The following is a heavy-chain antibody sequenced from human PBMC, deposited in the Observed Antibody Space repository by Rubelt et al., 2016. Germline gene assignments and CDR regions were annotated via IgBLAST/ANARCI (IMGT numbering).Heavy chain of an antibody. CDR1: GFTFNSFA. D-gene: IGHD6-13*01. V-gene: IGHV3-74*02. CDR2: INNDGSST. Sequence: EVQLVESGGGVVQPGRSLRLSCAASGFTFNSFAMHWVRQAPGKGLVWVSRINNDGSSTNYADSVKGRFTISRDNSKNTLYLQMNSLRAEDTAVYYCATSTHSSNWYYDYWGQGTLVSVSS. J-gene: IGHJ4*02. CDR3: ATSTHSSNWYYDY.